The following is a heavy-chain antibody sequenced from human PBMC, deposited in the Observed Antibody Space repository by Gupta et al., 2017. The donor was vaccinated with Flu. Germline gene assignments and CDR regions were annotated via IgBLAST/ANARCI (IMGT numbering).Heavy chain of an antibody. D-gene: IGHD6-13*01. Sequence: EMQLVESGGGLVQPGGSLRLSCAASGFTFSPYWMHWVRQAPGKGLVCISRINSDGSSTNYADSVKGRFTISRDNAKNTLYLQMNSLRAEDTAVYYCARGLAAAPRSAMDVWGQGTTVTVSS. V-gene: IGHV3-74*01. J-gene: IGHJ6*02. CDR3: ARGLAAAPRSAMDV. CDR2: INSDGSST. CDR1: GFTFSPYW.